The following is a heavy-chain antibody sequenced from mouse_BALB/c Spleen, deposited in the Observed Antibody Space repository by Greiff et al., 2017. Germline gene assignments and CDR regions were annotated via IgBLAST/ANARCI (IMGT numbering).Heavy chain of an antibody. J-gene: IGHJ2*01. CDR2: IRNKANGYTT. CDR3: ARDKEYYGSSYYFDY. Sequence: EVKVVESGGGLVQPGGSLRLSCATSGFTFTDYYMSWVRQPPGKALEWLGFIRNKANGYTTEYSASVKGRFTISRDNSQSILYLQMNTLRAEDSATYYCARDKEYYGSSYYFDYWGQGTTLTVSS. V-gene: IGHV7-3*02. CDR1: GFTFTDYY. D-gene: IGHD1-1*01.